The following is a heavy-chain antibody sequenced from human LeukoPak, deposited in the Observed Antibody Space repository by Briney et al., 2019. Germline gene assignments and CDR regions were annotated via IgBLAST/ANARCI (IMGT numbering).Heavy chain of an antibody. V-gene: IGHV1-2*02. Sequence: ASVKVACKASGYTFTGYYMHWVRQAPGQGLEWMGWINPNSGGRNYAQKFQGRVTMTRDTSISTAYMELSSLRSEDTAAYYCARDNSVGDIAWWFDPWGQGTLVTVSS. J-gene: IGHJ5*02. CDR2: INPNSGGR. CDR1: GYTFTGYY. CDR3: ARDNSVGDIAWWFDP. D-gene: IGHD3-16*02.